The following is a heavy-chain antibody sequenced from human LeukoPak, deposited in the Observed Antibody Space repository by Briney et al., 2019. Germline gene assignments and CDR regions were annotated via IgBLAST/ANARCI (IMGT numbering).Heavy chain of an antibody. V-gene: IGHV3-7*04. J-gene: IGHJ4*02. CDR3: ARDSTLSNY. CDR1: GLTFSSYW. Sequence: GGSLRLSCAASGLTFSSYWMTWVRQAPGKGLEWVATIKYDGSEIYYVDSVRGRFSISRDNAKNSLYLQMNSLSAEDTAVYYCARDSTLSNYWGQGTLVTVSA. CDR2: IKYDGSEI. D-gene: IGHD4-17*01.